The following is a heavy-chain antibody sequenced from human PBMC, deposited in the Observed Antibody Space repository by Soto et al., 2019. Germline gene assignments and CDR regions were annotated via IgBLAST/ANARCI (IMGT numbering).Heavy chain of an antibody. V-gene: IGHV4-59*08. CDR1: GGSISSYY. D-gene: IGHD6-19*01. J-gene: IGHJ4*02. Sequence: SETLSLTCTVSGGSISSYYWSWIRQPPGKGLEWIGYIYYSGSTNYNPSLKSRVTISVDTSKNQFSLKLSSVTAADTAVYYCARLINSSGDFDYWGQGTLVTVSS. CDR2: IYYSGST. CDR3: ARLINSSGDFDY.